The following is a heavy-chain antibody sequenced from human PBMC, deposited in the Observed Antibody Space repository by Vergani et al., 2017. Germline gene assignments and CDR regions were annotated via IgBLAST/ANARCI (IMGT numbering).Heavy chain of an antibody. J-gene: IGHJ3*02. D-gene: IGHD6-19*01. CDR2: IYWDDDK. Sequence: QITLKESGPTLVKPTQTLTLTCTFSGFSLSTSGVGVGWIRQPPGKALEWLALIYWDDDKRYSPSLKSRLTITKATSKNQVVLTMTNMDPVDTATYYFARRLAVAGTFYHAFDIWGQGTMVTVSS. CDR3: ARRLAVAGTFYHAFDI. CDR1: GFSLSTSGVG. V-gene: IGHV2-5*02.